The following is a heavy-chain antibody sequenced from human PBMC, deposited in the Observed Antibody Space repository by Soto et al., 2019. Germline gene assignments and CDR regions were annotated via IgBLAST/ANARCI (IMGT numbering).Heavy chain of an antibody. J-gene: IGHJ6*02. CDR2: IDPSDSYT. D-gene: IGHD3-3*01. CDR1: GYSFTIYW. CDR3: ARPSRITIFGAPNYYGMDV. Sequence: GESLKISCKGSGYSFTIYWISWVRQMPGKGLEWMGRIDPSDSYTNYSPSFQGHVTISADKSISTAYLQWSSLKASDTAMYYCARPSRITIFGAPNYYGMDVWGQGTTVTVS. V-gene: IGHV5-10-1*01.